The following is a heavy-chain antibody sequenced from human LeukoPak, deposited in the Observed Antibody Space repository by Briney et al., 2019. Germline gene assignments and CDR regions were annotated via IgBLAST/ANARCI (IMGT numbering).Heavy chain of an antibody. CDR3: ARHRSKYQLLLVWFDP. V-gene: IGHV4-39*01. CDR2: IYYSGST. CDR1: GGSISSSSYY. J-gene: IGHJ5*02. Sequence: SETLSLTCTVSGGSISSSSYYWGWIRQPPGKGLEWIGSIYYSGSTYYNPSLKSRVTISVDTSKNQFSLKLSSVTAADTAVYYCARHRSKYQLLLVWFDPWGQGTPVTVSS. D-gene: IGHD2-2*01.